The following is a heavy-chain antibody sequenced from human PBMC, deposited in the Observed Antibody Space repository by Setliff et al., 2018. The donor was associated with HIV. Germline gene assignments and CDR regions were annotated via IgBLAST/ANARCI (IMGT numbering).Heavy chain of an antibody. J-gene: IGHJ4*02. CDR1: GGTFSSYA. D-gene: IGHD3-10*01. CDR3: ASLHGFGELLSTHDY. CDR2: IIPVFATP. V-gene: IGHV1-69*13. Sequence: ASVKVSCKASGGTFSSYAISWVRQAPGQGLERMGGIIPVFATPNYAQKFQGRVTITADESTSTAYMELSSLRSEDTAVYYCASLHGFGELLSTHDYWGQGTLVTVSS.